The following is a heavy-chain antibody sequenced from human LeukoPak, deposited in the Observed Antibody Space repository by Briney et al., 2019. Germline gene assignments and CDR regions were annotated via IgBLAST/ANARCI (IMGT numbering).Heavy chain of an antibody. J-gene: IGHJ4*02. V-gene: IGHV3-23*01. CDR3: AKDGYYYGSGSYWDY. CDR2: ISGSGGST. D-gene: IGHD3-10*01. CDR1: GFIFSGYW. Sequence: GGSLRLSCAAPGFIFSGYWMSWVRQAPGKGLEWVSAISGSGGSTYYADSVKGRFTISRDNSKNTLYLQMNSLRAEDTAVYYCAKDGYYYGSGSYWDYWGQGTLVTVSS.